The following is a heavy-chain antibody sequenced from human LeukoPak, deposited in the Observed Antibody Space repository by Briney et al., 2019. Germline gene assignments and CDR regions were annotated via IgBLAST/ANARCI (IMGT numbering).Heavy chain of an antibody. Sequence: PGGSLRLSCVVSGFTFGTYSMSWVRQAPGKGLEWIAYTSSSVTIFYADSVKGRFSISRDNDKNSLYLQMQSLRAEDTAVYYGARDPYSNGGNDYWGQGTLVTVSS. CDR3: ARDPYSNGGNDY. CDR1: GFTFGTYS. J-gene: IGHJ4*02. V-gene: IGHV3-48*01. D-gene: IGHD4-11*01. CDR2: TSSSVTI.